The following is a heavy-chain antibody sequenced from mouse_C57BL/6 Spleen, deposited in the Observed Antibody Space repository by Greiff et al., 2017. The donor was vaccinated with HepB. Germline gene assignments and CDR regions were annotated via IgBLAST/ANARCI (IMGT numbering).Heavy chain of an antibody. V-gene: IGHV2-5*01. J-gene: IGHJ1*03. Sequence: VQLQQSGPGLVQPSQSLSITCTVSGFSLTSYGVHWVRQSPGKGLEWLGVIWRGGSTDYNAAFMSRLSITKDNSKSQVFFKMNSLQADDTAIYYCAKLYGSSYWYFDVWGTGTTVTVSS. D-gene: IGHD1-1*01. CDR2: IWRGGST. CDR1: GFSLTSYG. CDR3: AKLYGSSYWYFDV.